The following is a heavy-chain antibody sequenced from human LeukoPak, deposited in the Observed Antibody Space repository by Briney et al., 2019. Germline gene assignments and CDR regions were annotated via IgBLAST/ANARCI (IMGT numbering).Heavy chain of an antibody. CDR3: ARAKWELLKYYFDY. Sequence: SETLSLTCTVSCGSISSGSYYWSWIRQPAGKGLEWIGRIYTSGSTNYNPSLKSRVTISVDTSKNQFSLKLSSVTAADTAVYYCARAKWELLKYYFDYWGQGTLVTVSS. J-gene: IGHJ4*02. V-gene: IGHV4-61*02. CDR1: CGSISSGSYY. CDR2: IYTSGST. D-gene: IGHD1-26*01.